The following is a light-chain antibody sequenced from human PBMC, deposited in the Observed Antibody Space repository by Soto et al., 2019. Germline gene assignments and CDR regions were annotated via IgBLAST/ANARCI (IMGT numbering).Light chain of an antibody. V-gene: IGKV3-20*01. CDR2: SAS. CDR3: QQYGNSPGT. CDR1: QSVSSSY. Sequence: EIVFTQSPGTLSLSPREKATLSCRASQSVSSSYLAWFQQKPGQAPSLLIYSASYRDTGIPDRFTGSGSGTDFTLTINRLEPEDFAVYYCQQYGNSPGTFGQGTKVDIK. J-gene: IGKJ1*01.